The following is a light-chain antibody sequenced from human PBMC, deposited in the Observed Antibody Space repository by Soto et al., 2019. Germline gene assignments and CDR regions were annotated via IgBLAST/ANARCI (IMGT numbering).Light chain of an antibody. V-gene: IGLV2-23*01. J-gene: IGLJ2*01. CDR3: CSYAGSITYVV. Sequence: QSVLTQPASVSGSPGQSITISCTGTSSDIGSYDLVSWYHQHPARAPKLIIYEGSKRPSGVSMRFSGSKSGYTASLTISGLQDEDEADYFCCSYAGSITYVVFGGGTKLTVL. CDR1: SSDIGSYDL. CDR2: EGS.